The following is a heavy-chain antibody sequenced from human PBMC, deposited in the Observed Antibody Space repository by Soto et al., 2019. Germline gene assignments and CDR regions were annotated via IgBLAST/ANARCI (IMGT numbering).Heavy chain of an antibody. J-gene: IGHJ4*02. CDR2: ISFDEANK. V-gene: IGHV3-30-3*01. CDR3: AREEPHPAPLVF. CDR1: GFTFIRYP. Sequence: PWGSLSLSCETFGFTFIRYPIDWVRQAPGKGLEWVAGISFDEANKKYADSVRGRFTVSRDNLMSTVYLQMDSLGAEDTASYFCAREEPHPAPLVFWGQGTQVTVSS.